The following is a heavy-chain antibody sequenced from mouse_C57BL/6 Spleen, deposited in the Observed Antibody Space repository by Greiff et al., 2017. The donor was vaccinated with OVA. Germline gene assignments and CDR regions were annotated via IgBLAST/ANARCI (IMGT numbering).Heavy chain of an antibody. V-gene: IGHV1-59*01. CDR3: ARRLPFPTVVAGDY. Sequence: QVQLQQPGAELVRPGTSVKLSCKASGYTFTSYWMHWVKQRPGQGLEWIGVIDPSDSYTNYNQKFKGKATVTVDTSSSTAYMQLSSLTPEDYAVYYCARRLPFPTVVAGDYWGQGTTLTVSS. CDR1: GYTFTSYW. D-gene: IGHD1-1*01. CDR2: IDPSDSYT. J-gene: IGHJ2*01.